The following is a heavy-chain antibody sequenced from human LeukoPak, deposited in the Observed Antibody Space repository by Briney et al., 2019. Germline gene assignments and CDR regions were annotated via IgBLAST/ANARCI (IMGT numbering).Heavy chain of an antibody. D-gene: IGHD2-15*01. CDR3: ARDQAGYCSGGSCYSGFDY. Sequence: GGSLRLSCAVSGFTFSSYGMHWVRQAPGKGLEWVAFIRYDGSNKYYADSVKGRFTISRDNAKNSLYLQMNSLRAEDTAVYYCARDQAGYCSGGSCYSGFDYWGQGTLVTVSS. CDR2: IRYDGSNK. CDR1: GFTFSSYG. J-gene: IGHJ4*02. V-gene: IGHV3-30*02.